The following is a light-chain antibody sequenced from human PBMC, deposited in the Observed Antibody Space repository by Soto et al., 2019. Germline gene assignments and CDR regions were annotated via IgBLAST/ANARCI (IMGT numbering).Light chain of an antibody. CDR1: PSISSW. CDR3: QQYNSYWT. J-gene: IGKJ1*01. Sequence: DIQMTQSPSTLSASVGDRVTITCRASPSISSWLAWYQQKPGKAPKLLIYKASSLESGVPSRFSGSGSGTESTLTISSLQPDDFATYYCQQYNSYWTFGQGTKVDIK. CDR2: KAS. V-gene: IGKV1-5*03.